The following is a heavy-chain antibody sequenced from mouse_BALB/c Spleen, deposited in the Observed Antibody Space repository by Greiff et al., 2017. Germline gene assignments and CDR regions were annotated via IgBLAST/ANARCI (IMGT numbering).Heavy chain of an antibody. CDR2: IRNKANGYTT. V-gene: IGHV7-3*02. Sequence: EVKLVESGGGLVQPGGSLRLSCATSGFTFTDYYMSWVRQPPGKALEWLGFIRNKANGYTTEYSASVKGRFTISRDNSQSILYLQMNTLRAEDSATYDCARDLGRAFFDYWGQGTTLTVSS. D-gene: IGHD4-1*01. CDR1: GFTFTDYY. J-gene: IGHJ2*01. CDR3: ARDLGRAFFDY.